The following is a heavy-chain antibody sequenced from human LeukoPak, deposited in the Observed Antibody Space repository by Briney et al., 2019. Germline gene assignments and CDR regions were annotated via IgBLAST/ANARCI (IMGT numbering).Heavy chain of an antibody. V-gene: IGHV2-70*17. CDR1: GFSLTTSGMC. CDR2: IDWDDAT. D-gene: IGHD6-6*01. J-gene: IGHJ4*02. CDR3: ARLYSSSSGLFDS. Sequence: SGPTLVNPTQTLTLTCTFSGFSLTTSGMCVNWIRQPPGKALEWLARIDWDDATFFSTSLKTRLTISKDTSKNQVVLTMTNMDPENTATYYCARLYSSSSGLFDSWGQGILVTVSS.